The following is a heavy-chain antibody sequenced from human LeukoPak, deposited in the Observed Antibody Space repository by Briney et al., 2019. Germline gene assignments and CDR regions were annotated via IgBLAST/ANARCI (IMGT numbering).Heavy chain of an antibody. CDR2: IYYSGST. V-gene: IGHV4-59*01. CDR3: ARRGYSYEFDY. D-gene: IGHD5-18*01. Sequence: PETLSLTCTVSGGSISSYYWSWIRQPPGKGLEWIGYIYYSGSTNYNPSLKSRVTISVDTSKNQFPLKLSSVTAADTAVYYCARRGYSYEFDYWGQGSLVTVSS. CDR1: GGSISSYY. J-gene: IGHJ4*02.